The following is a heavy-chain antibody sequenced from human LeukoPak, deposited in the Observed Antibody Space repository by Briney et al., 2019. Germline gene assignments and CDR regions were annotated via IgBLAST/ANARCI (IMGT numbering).Heavy chain of an antibody. J-gene: IGHJ4*02. D-gene: IGHD6-13*01. V-gene: IGHV1-2*02. CDR1: GYTFTGYY. CDR3: ARDPRWYGYYFDY. Sequence: ASVKVSCKASGYTFTGYYMHWVRQAPGQGLEWMGWINPNSGGTNYAQKFQGRVTMTRDTSISTAYMGLSRLRSDDTAVYYCARDPRWYGYYFDYWGQGTLVTVSS. CDR2: INPNSGGT.